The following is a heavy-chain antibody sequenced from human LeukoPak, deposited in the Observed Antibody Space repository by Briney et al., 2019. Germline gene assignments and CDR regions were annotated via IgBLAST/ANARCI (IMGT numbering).Heavy chain of an antibody. CDR3: ARGYCTSSSCYFDY. Sequence: GGSLRLSCATSGFTFSSYAMSWVRQAPGKGLEWVANIKQDGSEKYYVDSVKGRFTISRDNAKNSLYLQMNSLRAEDTAVYYCARGYCTSSSCYFDYWGQGTLVTVSS. D-gene: IGHD2-2*01. V-gene: IGHV3-7*01. CDR2: IKQDGSEK. J-gene: IGHJ4*02. CDR1: GFTFSSYA.